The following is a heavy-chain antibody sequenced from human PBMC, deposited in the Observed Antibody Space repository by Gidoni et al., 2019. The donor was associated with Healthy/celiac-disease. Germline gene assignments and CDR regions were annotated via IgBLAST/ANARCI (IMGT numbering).Heavy chain of an antibody. CDR2: IWYDGSNK. D-gene: IGHD6-13*01. CDR1: GFTFSSYG. J-gene: IGHJ6*02. CDR3: AREMEIAAAVAAIGYYYGMDV. Sequence: QVQLVESGGGVVQPGRSLRLSCAASGFTFSSYGMHWVRQAPGKGLEWVAVIWYDGSNKYYADSVKGRFTISRDNSKNTLYLQMNSLRAEDTAVYYCAREMEIAAAVAAIGYYYGMDVWGQGTTVTVSS. V-gene: IGHV3-33*01.